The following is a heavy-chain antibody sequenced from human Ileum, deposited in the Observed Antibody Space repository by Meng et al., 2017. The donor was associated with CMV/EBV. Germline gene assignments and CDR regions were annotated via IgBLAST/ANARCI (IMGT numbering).Heavy chain of an antibody. D-gene: IGHD6-6*01. Sequence: QITLIESVPPLVNPTQTLTLICTFSWFALTTNVGSVGWIRQPPGKALEWLALIHVGGGKQYSPSLQSRLTVTRDTSNNQVVLTMTNMDPVDTATYYCVHRYSSSSGQVSWGQGTLVTVSS. CDR1: WFALTTNVGS. J-gene: IGHJ5*02. CDR2: IHVGGGK. CDR3: VHRYSSSSGQVS. V-gene: IGHV2-5*02.